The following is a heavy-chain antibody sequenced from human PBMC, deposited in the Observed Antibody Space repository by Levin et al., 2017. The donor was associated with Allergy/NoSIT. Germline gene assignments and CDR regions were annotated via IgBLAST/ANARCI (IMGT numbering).Heavy chain of an antibody. V-gene: IGHV4-39*07. CDR2: IYYSGST. Sequence: SETLSLTCTVSGGSISSSSYYWGWIRQPPGTGLEWIGNIYYSGSTYYNPSLKSRVTISVDTSKNQFSLRVRSVTAADTAVYYCARDEMVHEIQYYYGIDVWGQGTTVTVSS. J-gene: IGHJ6*02. D-gene: IGHD4/OR15-4a*01. CDR3: ARDEMVHEIQYYYGIDV. CDR1: GGSISSSSYY.